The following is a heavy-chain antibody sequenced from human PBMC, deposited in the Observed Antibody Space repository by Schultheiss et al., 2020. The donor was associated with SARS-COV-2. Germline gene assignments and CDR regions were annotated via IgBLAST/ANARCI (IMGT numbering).Heavy chain of an antibody. Sequence: GGSLRLSCAASGFTFSSYEMNWVRQAPGKGLEWVSYISSSGSTIYYADSVKGRFTISRDNAKNSLYLQMNSLRAEDTAVYYCAREEGYCSGGSCYPEYFHHWGQGTLVTVSS. V-gene: IGHV3-48*03. J-gene: IGHJ1*01. CDR2: ISSSGSTI. D-gene: IGHD2-15*01. CDR3: AREEGYCSGGSCYPEYFHH. CDR1: GFTFSSYE.